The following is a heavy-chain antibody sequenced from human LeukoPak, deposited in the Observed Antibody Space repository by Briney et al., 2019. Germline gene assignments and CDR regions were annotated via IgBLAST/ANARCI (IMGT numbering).Heavy chain of an antibody. D-gene: IGHD6-6*01. V-gene: IGHV3-7*01. CDR1: GFTFSSYW. Sequence: PGGSLRLSCAASGFTFSSYWMNWVRQAPGKGLEWVAKIKQDGSEKYYVDSVKGRFTISRDNAKNSLYLQMNSLRAEDTAVYYCARWRSSSSRFGYWGQGTLVAVSS. CDR2: IKQDGSEK. J-gene: IGHJ4*02. CDR3: ARWRSSSSRFGY.